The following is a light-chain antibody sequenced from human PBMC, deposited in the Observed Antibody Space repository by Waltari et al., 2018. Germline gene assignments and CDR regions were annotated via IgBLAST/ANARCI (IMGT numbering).Light chain of an antibody. V-gene: IGKV3-15*01. Sequence: EIVMTQSPATLSVSPGERATLSCRDSQSVSSNLAWYQQKPGQAPRPLIYGASTRATGIPARFSGSGSGTEFTLTISSLQSEDFAVYYCQQYNNWPPWTFGQGTKVEIK. CDR3: QQYNNWPPWT. CDR1: QSVSSN. J-gene: IGKJ1*01. CDR2: GAS.